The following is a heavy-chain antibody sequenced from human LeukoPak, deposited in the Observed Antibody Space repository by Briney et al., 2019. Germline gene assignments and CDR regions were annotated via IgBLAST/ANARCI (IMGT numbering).Heavy chain of an antibody. D-gene: IGHD2-2*01. CDR2: INPNSGGT. J-gene: IGHJ1*01. Sequence: ASVKVSCKASGYTFTGYYMHWVRQAPGQGLEWMGWINPNSGGTNYAQKFQGRVTMTRDTSISTAYMELSRLRSDDTAVYYCASSYRETIVVVPAAPAEYFQHWGQGTLVTVSS. V-gene: IGHV1-2*02. CDR3: ASSYRETIVVVPAAPAEYFQH. CDR1: GYTFTGYY.